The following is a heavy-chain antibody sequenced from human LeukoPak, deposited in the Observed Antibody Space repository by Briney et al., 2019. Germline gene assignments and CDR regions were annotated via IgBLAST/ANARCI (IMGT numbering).Heavy chain of an antibody. CDR3: ARAGRCSSTSCYAENRFPFDY. V-gene: IGHV1-69*13. CDR2: IIPIFGTA. D-gene: IGHD2-2*01. CDR1: GGTFSSYA. Sequence: ASVKVSCKASGGTFSSYAISWARQAPGQGLEWMGGIIPIFGTANYAQKFQGRVTITADESTSTAYMELSSLRSEDTAVYYCARAGRCSSTSCYAENRFPFDYWGQGTLVTVSS. J-gene: IGHJ4*02.